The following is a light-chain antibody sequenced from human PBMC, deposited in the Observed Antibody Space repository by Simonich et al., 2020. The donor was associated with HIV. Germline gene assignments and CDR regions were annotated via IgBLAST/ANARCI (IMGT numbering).Light chain of an antibody. CDR3: QQYYSTPYT. J-gene: IGKJ2*01. CDR2: WAS. CDR1: QSVLYSSNNKNY. V-gene: IGKV4-1*01. Sequence: DIVMTQSPDSLAVSLGERATINCKSSQSVLYSSNNKNYLAWFQQKPGQPPDLLISWASTREYGVPDRFSGSGSGTDFTLTISSLQAEDVAVYCCQQYYSTPYTFGQGTKLEIK.